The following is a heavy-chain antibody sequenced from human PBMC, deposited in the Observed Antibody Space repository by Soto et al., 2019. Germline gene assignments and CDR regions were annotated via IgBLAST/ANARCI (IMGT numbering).Heavy chain of an antibody. CDR1: GYSFTSYW. J-gene: IGHJ6*02. CDR2: IDPSDSYT. Sequence: GESLKISCKGSGYSFTSYWISWVRQMPGKGLEWMGRIDPSDSYTNYSPSFQGHVTISADKSISTAYLQWSSLKASDTAMYYCASLLDTAMVPYYYYYYGMDVWGQGTTVTVSS. V-gene: IGHV5-10-1*01. D-gene: IGHD5-18*01. CDR3: ASLLDTAMVPYYYYYYGMDV.